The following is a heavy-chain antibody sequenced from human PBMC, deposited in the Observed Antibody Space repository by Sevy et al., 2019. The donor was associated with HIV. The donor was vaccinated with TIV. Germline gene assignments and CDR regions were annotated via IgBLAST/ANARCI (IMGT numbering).Heavy chain of an antibody. J-gene: IGHJ4*02. D-gene: IGHD3-22*01. CDR2: ISYDGSNK. CDR3: ARESYYDSSGYYYDFDY. Sequence: GGSLRLSCAASGFTFSSYAMHWVRQAPGKGLEWVAVISYDGSNKYYADSVKGRFTISRDNSKNTLYLQMNSLIAEDTAVYYCARESYYDSSGYYYDFDYWAPGTLVTVSS. CDR1: GFTFSSYA. V-gene: IGHV3-30-3*01.